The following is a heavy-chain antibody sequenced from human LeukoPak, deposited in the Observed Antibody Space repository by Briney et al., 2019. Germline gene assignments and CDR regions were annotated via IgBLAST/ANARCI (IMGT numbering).Heavy chain of an antibody. V-gene: IGHV3-49*03. D-gene: IGHD5-24*01. Sequence: PGGSLRLSCTASGFTFGDYAMSWFRQAPGKGLEWVGFNRSKAYGGTTEYAASVKGRFTISRDDSKSIAYLQMNSLKTEDTAVYYCSEMATITGYFDYWGQGTLVTVSS. J-gene: IGHJ4*02. CDR3: SEMATITGYFDY. CDR1: GFTFGDYA. CDR2: NRSKAYGGTT.